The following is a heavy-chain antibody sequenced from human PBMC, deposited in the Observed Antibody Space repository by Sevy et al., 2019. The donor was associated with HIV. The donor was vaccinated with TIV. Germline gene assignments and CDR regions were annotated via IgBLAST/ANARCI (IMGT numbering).Heavy chain of an antibody. Sequence: ASVKVSCKVSGYTLTKLSIHWVRQAPGKGLEWMGNSDPQHGETIYAQNFQGRVTMTEDTSTDTAFLELSSLTSWDTALYYCAIVGLRYFSGSSVYQGDWFDPWGQGTLVTVSS. CDR1: GYTLTKLS. V-gene: IGHV1-24*01. D-gene: IGHD2-15*01. CDR3: AIVGLRYFSGSSVYQGDWFDP. CDR2: SDPQHGET. J-gene: IGHJ5*02.